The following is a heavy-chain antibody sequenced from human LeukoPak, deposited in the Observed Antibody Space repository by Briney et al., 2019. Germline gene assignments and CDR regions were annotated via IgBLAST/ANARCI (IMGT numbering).Heavy chain of an antibody. J-gene: IGHJ4*02. CDR2: INAIGSST. CDR1: TGFTFRNNA. V-gene: IGHV3-23*01. Sequence: GGSLRLSCAASTGFTFRNNAMSWVRQAPGQGLEWVSSINAIGSSTWYADSVKGRFTISRDNSKNTLYLQMNSLRAEDTAVYYCAKDSSIVVVPAATSYDYWGQGTLVTVSS. CDR3: AKDSSIVVVPAATSYDY. D-gene: IGHD2-2*01.